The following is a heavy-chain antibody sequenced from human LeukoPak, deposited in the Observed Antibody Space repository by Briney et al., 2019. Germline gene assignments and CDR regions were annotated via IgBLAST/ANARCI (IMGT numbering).Heavy chain of an antibody. CDR2: ININTGNP. D-gene: IGHD6-13*01. CDR3: AKDISPFYSSSWLIRAFDI. J-gene: IGHJ3*02. CDR1: GYTFTSYA. V-gene: IGHV7-4-1*02. Sequence: GASVKVSCKASGYTFTSYAMNWVRQAPGQGLEWMGWININTGNPTYAQGFTGRFVFSLDTSVSTAYLQISSLKAEDMALYYCAKDISPFYSSSWLIRAFDIWGQGTMVTVST.